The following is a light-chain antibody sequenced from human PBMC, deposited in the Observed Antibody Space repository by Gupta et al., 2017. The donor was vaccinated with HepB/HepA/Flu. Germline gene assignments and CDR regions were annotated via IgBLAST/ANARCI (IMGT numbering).Light chain of an antibody. CDR1: QNVLYSNNKDF. Sequence: DIVMTQSPDSLAVSLGERATINCKSSQNVLYSNNKDFLAWYQQKPGHPPKLLISWASTRESGVPDRSSGRGSGTDFTLTISSLQAEDVAVYYCLQYADAPNTFGQGTQLEIK. V-gene: IGKV4-1*01. CDR3: LQYADAPNT. J-gene: IGKJ5*01. CDR2: WAS.